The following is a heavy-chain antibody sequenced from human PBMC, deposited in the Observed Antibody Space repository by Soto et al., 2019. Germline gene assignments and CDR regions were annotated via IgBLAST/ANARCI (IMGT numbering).Heavy chain of an antibody. CDR2: IYYSGST. V-gene: IGHV4-30-4*01. Sequence: SETLSLTCTVSGGSISSGDYYWSWIRQPPGKGLEWIGYIYYSGSTYYNPSLKSRVTISVDTSKNQFSLKLSSVTAADTAVYYCARDICSSTSCYTGNWFDPWGQGTLVTVSS. D-gene: IGHD2-2*02. CDR1: GGSISSGDYY. J-gene: IGHJ5*02. CDR3: ARDICSSTSCYTGNWFDP.